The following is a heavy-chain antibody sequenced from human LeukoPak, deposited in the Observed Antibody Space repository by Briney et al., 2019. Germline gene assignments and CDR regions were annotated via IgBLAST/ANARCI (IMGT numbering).Heavy chain of an antibody. CDR2: ISSSGSHM. CDR3: ARLTFGGVIGFDY. CDR1: GFTFSSYS. D-gene: IGHD3-16*02. J-gene: IGHJ4*02. Sequence: PGGSLRLSCAASGFTFSSYSMNWVXQAPGXGLEWVSSISSSGSHMYYADSVKGRFIISRDNAKNSLYLQMNSLRAEDTAVYYCARLTFGGVIGFDYWGQGTLVTVSS. V-gene: IGHV3-21*01.